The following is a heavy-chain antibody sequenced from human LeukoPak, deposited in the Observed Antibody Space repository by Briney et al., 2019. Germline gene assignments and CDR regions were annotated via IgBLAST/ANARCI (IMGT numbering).Heavy chain of an antibody. CDR2: INHSGST. CDR3: ARDLTAAGIGNWFDP. J-gene: IGHJ5*02. CDR1: GGSFSGYY. V-gene: IGHV4-34*01. Sequence: SETLSLTCAVYGGSFSGYYWSWIRQPPGKGLEWIGEINHSGSTNYNPSLKSRVTISVDTSKNQFSLKLSSVTAADTAVYYCARDLTAAGIGNWFDPWGQGTLVTVSS. D-gene: IGHD6-13*01.